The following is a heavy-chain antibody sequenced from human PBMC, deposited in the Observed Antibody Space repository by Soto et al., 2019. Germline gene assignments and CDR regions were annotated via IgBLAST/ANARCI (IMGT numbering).Heavy chain of an antibody. D-gene: IGHD3-10*01. CDR3: ARVEYYYGSGSYSAPYI. J-gene: IGHJ3*02. Sequence: PSEALSLTCTVSGGSVSSGDYYWSWIRQHPGKGLEWIGYIYYSGSTYYNPSLKSRVTISVDTSKNQFSLKLSSVTAADTAVYYCARVEYYYGSGSYSAPYIWGQGTMVTVSS. CDR1: GGSVSSGDYY. CDR2: IYYSGST. V-gene: IGHV4-31*03.